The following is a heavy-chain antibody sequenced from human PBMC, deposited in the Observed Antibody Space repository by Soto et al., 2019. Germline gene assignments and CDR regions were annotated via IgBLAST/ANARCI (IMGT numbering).Heavy chain of an antibody. J-gene: IGHJ2*01. CDR2: IFSNDEK. D-gene: IGHD6-19*01. Sequence: QVTLKESGPVLVKPTETLTLTCTVSGFSLSNARMGVSWIRQPPGKALEWLAHIFSNDEKSYSTSLKSRLTLSKDTSKSQVVLTRTNMDPVDTATYYCARMYSSGWSLSSIDLWGRGTLVTVSS. V-gene: IGHV2-26*01. CDR1: GFSLSNARMG. CDR3: ARMYSSGWSLSSIDL.